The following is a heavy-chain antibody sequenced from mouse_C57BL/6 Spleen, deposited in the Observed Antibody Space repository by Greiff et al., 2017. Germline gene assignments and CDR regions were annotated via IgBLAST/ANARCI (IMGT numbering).Heavy chain of an antibody. CDR2: INPYNGDT. D-gene: IGHD2-4*01. J-gene: IGHJ4*01. CDR3: ARNYDYDEEAMDY. V-gene: IGHV1-20*01. CDR1: GYSFTGYF. Sequence: EVQLKQSGPELVKPGASVKISCKASGYSFTGYFMNWVMQSHGKSLEWIGRINPYNGDTFYNQKFKGKATLTVDKSSSTAHMELRSLTSEDSAVYYCARNYDYDEEAMDYWGQGTSVTVSS.